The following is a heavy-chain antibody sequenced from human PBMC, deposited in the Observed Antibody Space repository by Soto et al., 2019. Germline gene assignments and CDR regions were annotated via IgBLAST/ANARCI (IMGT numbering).Heavy chain of an antibody. CDR2: ITGSSSYI. J-gene: IGHJ4*02. CDR3: AGGYTRKRFDY. CDR1: AFSFTSYS. Sequence: GGSLRPSCVASAFSFTSYSMNWVRQTRLKWLGWVTSITGSSSYIYYAETVEGRFTITRDNANNSQYRQMNCLRAEDTAVDYSAGGYTRKRFDYWGQGTLVTVSS. V-gene: IGHV3-21*01. D-gene: IGHD2-2*02.